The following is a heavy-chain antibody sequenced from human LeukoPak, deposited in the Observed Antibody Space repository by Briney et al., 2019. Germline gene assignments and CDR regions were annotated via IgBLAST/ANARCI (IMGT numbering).Heavy chain of an antibody. V-gene: IGHV3-9*01. Sequence: GRSLRLSCAASGFTFDDYAMHWVRQAPGKGLEWVSGISWNSGSIGYADSVKGRFTISRDNAKNSLYLKMNSLRAEDTAFYYCAKANGAFWGRPYYFDYWGQGALVTVSS. CDR1: GFTFDDYA. CDR2: ISWNSGSI. D-gene: IGHD7-27*01. J-gene: IGHJ4*02. CDR3: AKANGAFWGRPYYFDY.